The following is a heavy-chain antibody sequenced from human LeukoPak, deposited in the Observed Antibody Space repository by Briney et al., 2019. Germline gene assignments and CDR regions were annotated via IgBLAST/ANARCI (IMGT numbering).Heavy chain of an antibody. V-gene: IGHV4-34*01. CDR3: ARAEPYYDFWSGYYSDAFDI. CDR2: INHSGSN. CDR1: GGSFNGYY. Sequence: SQTLSLTCAVSGGSFNGYYWSWIRQPPGKGLEWIGEINHSGSNNYNPSLKSRVTISVHTSKNQFSLKLSSVTAADTAVYYCARAEPYYDFWSGYYSDAFDIWGQGTMVTVSS. J-gene: IGHJ3*02. D-gene: IGHD3-3*01.